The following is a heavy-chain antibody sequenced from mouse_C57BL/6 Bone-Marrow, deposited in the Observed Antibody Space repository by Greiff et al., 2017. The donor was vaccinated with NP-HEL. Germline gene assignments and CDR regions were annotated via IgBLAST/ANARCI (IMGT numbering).Heavy chain of an antibody. J-gene: IGHJ1*03. D-gene: IGHD1-1*01. CDR1: GFTFSSYA. CDR2: ISSGGDYI. Sequence: EVKLVESGEGLVKPGGSLKLSCAASGFTFSSYAMSWVRQTPEKRLEWVAYISSGGDYIYYADTVKGRFTISRDNARNTLYLQMSSLKSEDTAMYYCTREGVVAHWYFDVWGTGTTVTVSS. V-gene: IGHV5-9-1*02. CDR3: TREGVVAHWYFDV.